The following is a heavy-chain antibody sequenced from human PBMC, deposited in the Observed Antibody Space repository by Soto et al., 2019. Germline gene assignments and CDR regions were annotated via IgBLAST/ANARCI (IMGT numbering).Heavy chain of an antibody. CDR2: IYYSGIT. D-gene: IGHD3-10*01. CDR1: GDSVSGYY. Sequence: SETLSLTCTVSGDSVSGYYWSWIRQPTGRGLEWIGHIYYSGITKYNPSLKSRVTISVDTSKNQFSLKLNFVTAADTAVYYCARQRSGSGNLLWFDSWGQGTLVTVSS. J-gene: IGHJ5*01. V-gene: IGHV4-59*08. CDR3: ARQRSGSGNLLWFDS.